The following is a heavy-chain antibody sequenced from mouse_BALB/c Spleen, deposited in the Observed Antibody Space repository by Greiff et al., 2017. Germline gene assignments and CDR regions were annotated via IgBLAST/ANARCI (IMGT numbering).Heavy chain of an antibody. CDR3: ARGGSHYFFAY. CDR1: GYTFTDYA. V-gene: IGHV1S137*01. Sequence: QVHVKQSGAELVRPGVSVKISCKGSGYTFTDYAMHWVKQSHAKSLEWIGVISTYYGDASYNQKFKGKATMTVDKSSSTAYMELARLTSEDSAIYYCARGGSHYFFAYWGQGTLVTVSA. CDR2: ISTYYGDA. D-gene: IGHD1-2*01. J-gene: IGHJ3*01.